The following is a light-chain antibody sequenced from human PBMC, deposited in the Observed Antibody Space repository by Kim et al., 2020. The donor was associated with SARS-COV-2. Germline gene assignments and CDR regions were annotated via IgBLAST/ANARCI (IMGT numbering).Light chain of an antibody. V-gene: IGLV1-51*01. Sequence: GQKVTISCSGSSFNIGNNYISWYQQLPGTAPKLLIYDNNQRPSGIPDRFSGSKSGTSATLGITGLQTGDEADYYRATWDSSLSAGLFGGGTQLTVL. CDR3: ATWDSSLSAGL. CDR1: SFNIGNNY. J-gene: IGLJ2*01. CDR2: DNN.